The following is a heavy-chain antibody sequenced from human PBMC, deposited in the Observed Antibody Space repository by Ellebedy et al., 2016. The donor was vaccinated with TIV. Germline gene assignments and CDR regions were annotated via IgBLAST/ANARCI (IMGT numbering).Heavy chain of an antibody. CDR2: IYYSGST. J-gene: IGHJ4*02. V-gene: IGHV4-59*08. CDR1: GGSFSGFY. CDR3: ARQMYYGSGSYSPEIDY. Sequence: MPSETLSLTCAVYGGSFSGFYWSWIRQPPGKGLEWIGYIYYSGSTNYNPSLKSRVTISVDTSKNQFSLKLSSVTAADTAVYYCARQMYYGSGSYSPEIDYWGQGTLVTVSS. D-gene: IGHD3-10*01.